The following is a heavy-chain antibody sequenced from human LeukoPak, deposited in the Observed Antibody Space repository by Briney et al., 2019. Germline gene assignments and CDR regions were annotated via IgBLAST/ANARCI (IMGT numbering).Heavy chain of an antibody. CDR1: EFTFSTYC. D-gene: IGHD1-26*01. V-gene: IGHV3-74*01. CDR3: VREASGVSSSAFGV. CDR2: INSDGTNT. J-gene: IGHJ3*01. Sequence: TGGSLRLSCAASEFTFSTYCMHWVRHAPGKGLVWVSRINSDGTNTDYADSVKGRFTISRDNAKNTLYMQMNSLRVDDTAVYYCVREASGVSSSAFGVWGQGTMVTVSS.